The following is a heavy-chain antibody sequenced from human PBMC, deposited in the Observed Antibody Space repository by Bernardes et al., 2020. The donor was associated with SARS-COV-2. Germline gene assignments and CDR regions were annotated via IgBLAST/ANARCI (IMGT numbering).Heavy chain of an antibody. V-gene: IGHV3-23*01. CDR3: AKEVPANEY. CDR2: IDLGGDNT. J-gene: IGHJ4*02. Sequence: GSLRLSCAISGFTLRNTAMSWVRQAPGKGLEWVSGIDLGGDNTYFADSVKGRFTISRDTSKNTLFLKMNSLRVEDTAVYYCAKEVPANEYWGQGTLVTVSS. D-gene: IGHD1-1*01. CDR1: GFTLRNTA.